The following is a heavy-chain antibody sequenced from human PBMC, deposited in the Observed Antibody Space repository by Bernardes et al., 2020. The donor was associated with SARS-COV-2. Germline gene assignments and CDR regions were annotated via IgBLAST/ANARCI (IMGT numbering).Heavy chain of an antibody. Sequence: GGSLRLSCAVSGFTVSSNYMSWVRQAPGKGLEWVSVIYRGGSTYYADSVKGRFTISRDSSKNTLYLQMNSLRTEDTAVYYCARRSSSSWSHDYWGQGTLVTVSS. CDR1: GFTVSSNY. D-gene: IGHD6-13*01. V-gene: IGHV3-66*02. J-gene: IGHJ4*02. CDR2: IYRGGST. CDR3: ARRSSSSWSHDY.